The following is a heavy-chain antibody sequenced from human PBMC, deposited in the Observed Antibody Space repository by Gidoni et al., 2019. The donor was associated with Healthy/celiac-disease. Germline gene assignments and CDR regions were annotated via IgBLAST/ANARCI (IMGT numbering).Heavy chain of an antibody. J-gene: IGHJ4*02. CDR3: ARDPHIAVAGYFDY. V-gene: IGHV1-2*02. D-gene: IGHD6-19*01. CDR1: GYTFTGYY. CDR2: INPNSGGT. Sequence: QVQLVQSGAEVKKPGASVTVSCKASGYTFTGYYLHWVRQAPGQGLEWMGWINPNSGGTNYAQKFQGRVTMTRDTSISTAYMELSRLRSDDTAVYYCARDPHIAVAGYFDYWGQGTLVTVSS.